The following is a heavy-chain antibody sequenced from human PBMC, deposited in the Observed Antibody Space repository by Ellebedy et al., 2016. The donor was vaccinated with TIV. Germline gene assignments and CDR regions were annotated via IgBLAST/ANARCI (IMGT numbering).Heavy chain of an antibody. J-gene: IGHJ4*02. CDR3: ARRSSGYCVGVKCTTDFDY. Sequence: GESLKISXAASGFTFSSYAMSWVRQAPGKGLEWVSAISGSGGSTYYADSVKGRFTISRDNAKNTLYLQMNSLRAEDTGVYYCARRSSGYCVGVKCTTDFDYWGQGSLVTVSS. CDR1: GFTFSSYA. D-gene: IGHD2-2*03. CDR2: ISGSGGST. V-gene: IGHV3-23*01.